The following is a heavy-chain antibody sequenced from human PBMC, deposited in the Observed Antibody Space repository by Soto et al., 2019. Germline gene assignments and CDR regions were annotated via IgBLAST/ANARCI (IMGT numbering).Heavy chain of an antibody. V-gene: IGHV4-39*01. Sequence: QLQLQESGPGLVKPSETLSLTCTVSGGSISSSSYYWGWIRQPPGKGLEWIGSIYYSGSTYYNPSLKSRVTISVDTSKNQFSLKLSSVTAADTAVYYCARQYQGQLWFGFHDYWGQGTLVTVSS. D-gene: IGHD3-10*01. CDR1: GGSISSSSYY. CDR3: ARQYQGQLWFGFHDY. CDR2: IYYSGST. J-gene: IGHJ4*02.